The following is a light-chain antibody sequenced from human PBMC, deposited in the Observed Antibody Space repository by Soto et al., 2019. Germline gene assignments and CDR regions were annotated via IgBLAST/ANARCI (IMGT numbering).Light chain of an antibody. CDR2: AAS. J-gene: IGKJ4*01. CDR1: QSISSY. CDR3: QQSYSTPLT. V-gene: IGKV1-39*01. Sequence: DIQMTQSPPSLSASVGDRVTITCRASQSISSYLNWYQQKPGRAPKLLIYAASSLQSGVPSRFSGSGSGTDFTLTISSLQPEDFATYYCQQSYSTPLTFGGGPKVDIK.